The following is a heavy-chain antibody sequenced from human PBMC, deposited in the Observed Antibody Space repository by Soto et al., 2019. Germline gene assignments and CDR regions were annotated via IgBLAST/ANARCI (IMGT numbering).Heavy chain of an antibody. D-gene: IGHD6-19*01. CDR2: IYYSGST. Sequence: SETLSLTCTVSGGSISSYYWSWIRQPPGKGLEWIGYIYYSGSTNYNPSLKSRVTISVDTSKNQFSLKLSSVTAADTAVYYCARLWGGSDDGGWFDYWGQGTLVTVSS. V-gene: IGHV4-59*08. J-gene: IGHJ4*02. CDR3: ARLWGGSDDGGWFDY. CDR1: GGSISSYY.